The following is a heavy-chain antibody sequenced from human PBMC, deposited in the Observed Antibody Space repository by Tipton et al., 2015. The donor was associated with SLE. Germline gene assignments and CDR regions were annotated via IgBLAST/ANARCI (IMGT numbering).Heavy chain of an antibody. J-gene: IGHJ3*02. CDR1: GGSISSYY. CDR3: ARHGRRDYYDSSGYYTAPAFDI. Sequence: LRLSCTVSGGSISSYYWSWIRQPPGKGLEWIGYIYYSGSTNYNPSLKSRVTISVDTSKNQFSLKLSSVTAADTAVYYCARHGRRDYYDSSGYYTAPAFDIWGQGTMATVSS. D-gene: IGHD3-22*01. V-gene: IGHV4-59*08. CDR2: IYYSGST.